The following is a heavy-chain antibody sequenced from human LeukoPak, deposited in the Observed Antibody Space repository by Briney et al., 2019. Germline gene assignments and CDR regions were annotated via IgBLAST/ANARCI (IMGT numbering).Heavy chain of an antibody. J-gene: IGHJ4*02. CDR1: GYTFTGYY. V-gene: IGHV1-2*06. CDR3: ARDGSGNYYYFDY. D-gene: IGHD3-10*01. Sequence: GASVKVSCKASGYTFTGYYIHWVRQAPGQGLEWMGRINPNSGGTNYAQKFQGRVTMTRDTSISTAYMELSRLRSDDTAVYYCARDGSGNYYYFDYSGQGTLVTVSS. CDR2: INPNSGGT.